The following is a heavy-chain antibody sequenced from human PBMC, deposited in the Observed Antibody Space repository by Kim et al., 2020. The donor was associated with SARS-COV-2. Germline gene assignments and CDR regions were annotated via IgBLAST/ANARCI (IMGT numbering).Heavy chain of an antibody. D-gene: IGHD4-17*01. J-gene: IGHJ4*02. CDR2: P. V-gene: IGHV4-31*02. Sequence: PYSNPSLKSRVTISVDTSKNQFSLKLSSVTAADTAVYYCARGKAVTTFDYWGQGTLVTVSS. CDR3: ARGKAVTTFDY.